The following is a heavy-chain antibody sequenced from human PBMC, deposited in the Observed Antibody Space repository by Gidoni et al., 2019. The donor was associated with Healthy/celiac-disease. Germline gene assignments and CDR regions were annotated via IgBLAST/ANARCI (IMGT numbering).Heavy chain of an antibody. J-gene: IGHJ4*02. CDR2: VSYDGSNK. V-gene: IGHV3-30*18. CDR3: AKEGSSGWCFDY. CDR1: GFTFSSYG. D-gene: IGHD6-19*01. Sequence: QLQLAASGGGVVQPGRYMRLSCAASGFTFSSYGMHWVRQDPCRGLEWVAGVSYDGSNKYYADSVKGRFTISRDNSKNPLYLQMNSLRAEDTAVYYCAKEGSSGWCFDYWGQGTLVTVSS.